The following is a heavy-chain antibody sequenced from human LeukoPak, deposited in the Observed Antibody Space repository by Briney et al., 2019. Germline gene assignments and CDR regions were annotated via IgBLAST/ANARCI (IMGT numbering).Heavy chain of an antibody. V-gene: IGHV3-30*02. CDR3: AKTTSMNYVGDAFHI. D-gene: IGHD1-7*01. CDR2: IRYDGSNK. J-gene: IGHJ3*02. CDR1: GFTFSSYG. Sequence: GGSLRLSCAASGFTFSSYGMHWVRQAPGKGLEWVAFIRYDGSNKYYADSVKGRFTISRDNAKSTLFLQMNSLRAEDTALYYCAKTTSMNYVGDAFHIGGQGTMVTVSS.